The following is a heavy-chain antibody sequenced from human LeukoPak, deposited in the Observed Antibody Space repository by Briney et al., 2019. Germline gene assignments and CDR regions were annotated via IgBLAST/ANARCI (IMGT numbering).Heavy chain of an antibody. CDR2: ISYDGSNK. D-gene: IGHD6-6*01. J-gene: IGHJ4*02. Sequence: AGGSLRLSCAASGFTFSSYGMHWVRQAPGKGLEWVAVISYDGSNKYYADSVKGRFTISRDNSINTLYLQMNSLRPEDTAVYYCAKGYQYGIDYWGQGALVTVSS. CDR1: GFTFSSYG. V-gene: IGHV3-30*18. CDR3: AKGYQYGIDY.